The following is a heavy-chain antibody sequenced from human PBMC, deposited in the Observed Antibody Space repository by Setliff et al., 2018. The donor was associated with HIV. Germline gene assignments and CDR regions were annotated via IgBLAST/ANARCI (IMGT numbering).Heavy chain of an antibody. CDR2: IYYTGST. Sequence: SETLSLTCSVSGGSINSGHYYWSWIRHHPGKGLEWIGYIYYTGSTYFNPSLKSRLTLSIDTSKNQFSLKLSSVTATDTAVYYCARDRYAGEIDYWGQGTLVTVSS. CDR3: ARDRYAGEIDY. D-gene: IGHD3-10*01. J-gene: IGHJ4*02. V-gene: IGHV4-31*03. CDR1: GGSINSGHYY.